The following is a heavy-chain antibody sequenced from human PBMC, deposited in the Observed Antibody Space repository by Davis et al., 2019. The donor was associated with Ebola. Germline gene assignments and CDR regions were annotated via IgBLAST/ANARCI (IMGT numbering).Heavy chain of an antibody. CDR2: SYPSNGNT. D-gene: IGHD3-3*01. Sequence: ASVKVSCKASGYTFTSYGITWVRPAPGQGLEWMGWSYPSNGNTHYAQKLQGRVTMTTDTSTNTAYMELRSLTNDDTAMYYCVKDFWSDDPGYWGQGTLVTVSS. CDR3: VKDFWSDDPGY. CDR1: GYTFTSYG. J-gene: IGHJ4*02. V-gene: IGHV1-18*01.